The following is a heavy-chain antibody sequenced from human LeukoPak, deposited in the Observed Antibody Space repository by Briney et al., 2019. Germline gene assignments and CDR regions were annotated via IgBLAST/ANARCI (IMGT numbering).Heavy chain of an antibody. D-gene: IGHD3-10*01. CDR2: INNGGDRT. J-gene: IGHJ4*02. V-gene: IGHV3-23*01. CDR3: ATHRSGSGNYRALDY. CDR1: GVTFSNCA. Sequence: GGSLRLSCVASGVTFSNCARTWVRQAPGKGLEWVSDINNGGDRTTYADSVKGRFTISRDNSKNTLYLQMHSLRADDTALYYCATHRSGSGNYRALDYWGQGSLVTVSS.